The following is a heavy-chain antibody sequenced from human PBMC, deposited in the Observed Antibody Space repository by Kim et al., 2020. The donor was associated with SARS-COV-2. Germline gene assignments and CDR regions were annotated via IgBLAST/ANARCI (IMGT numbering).Heavy chain of an antibody. Sequence: TASVKGRFTISRDDSKSIAYLQMNSLKTEDTAVYYCTREDGDYASYYFDYWGQGTLVTVSS. D-gene: IGHD4-17*01. J-gene: IGHJ4*02. V-gene: IGHV3-49*01. CDR3: TREDGDYASYYFDY.